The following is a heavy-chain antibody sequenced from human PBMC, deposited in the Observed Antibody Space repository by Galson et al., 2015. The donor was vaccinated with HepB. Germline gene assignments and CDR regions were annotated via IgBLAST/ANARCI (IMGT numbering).Heavy chain of an antibody. Sequence: SLRLSCAASGFTLRSYAMCWVRQAPGKGLEWVSSVSGSGDNTYYTDSVKGRFTISRDNSKNTLYLQMNSLRAEDTAVYYCAQDLLAVVGSGGYWGQGTLVTVSS. CDR2: VSGSGDNT. CDR1: GFTLRSYA. V-gene: IGHV3-23*01. CDR3: AQDLLAVVGSGGY. J-gene: IGHJ4*02. D-gene: IGHD6-19*01.